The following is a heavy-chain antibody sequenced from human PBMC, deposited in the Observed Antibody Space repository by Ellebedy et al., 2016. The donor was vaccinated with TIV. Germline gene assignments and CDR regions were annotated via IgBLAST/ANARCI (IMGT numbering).Heavy chain of an antibody. CDR1: GGSFSGYY. CDR3: AREGYSSLNWLDP. D-gene: IGHD6-13*01. V-gene: IGHV4-59*01. CDR2: IYYSGST. J-gene: IGHJ5*02. Sequence: SETLSLTCAVYGGSFSGYYWSWIRQPPGKGLEWIGYIYYSGSTYYNPSLKSRVTISVDSSQNQFSLKLRSVTAADTAVYYCAREGYSSLNWLDPWGQGTLVTVSS.